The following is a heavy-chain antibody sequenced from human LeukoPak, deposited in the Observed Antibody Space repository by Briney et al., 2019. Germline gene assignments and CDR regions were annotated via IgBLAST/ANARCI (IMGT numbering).Heavy chain of an antibody. D-gene: IGHD6-19*01. V-gene: IGHV1-2*02. J-gene: IGHJ4*02. Sequence: ASVKVSCKASGYTFSGYYVHWVRQAPGQGLEWMGWINPNAGGTKFAQMFQGRVTMTRDTSINTAYMELNRLGSDDTAVYYCARAPYSSGWYAYFDYWGQGTLVTVSS. CDR3: ARAPYSSGWYAYFDY. CDR1: GYTFSGYY. CDR2: INPNAGGT.